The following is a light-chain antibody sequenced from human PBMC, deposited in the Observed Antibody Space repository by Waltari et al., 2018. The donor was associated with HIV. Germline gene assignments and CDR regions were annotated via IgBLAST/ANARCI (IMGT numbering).Light chain of an antibody. CDR2: GAS. J-gene: IGKJ1*01. Sequence: EIVLTQSPGTLSLSPGDRATLSCRASQSISSNFLAWYRQKPGQAPTLLIYGASSRATDIPDRFSGSGSETDFTLTIIRLEPEDFAVYYCQQYGSSPWTFGQGPRWRSN. CDR3: QQYGSSPWT. CDR1: QSISSNF. V-gene: IGKV3-20*01.